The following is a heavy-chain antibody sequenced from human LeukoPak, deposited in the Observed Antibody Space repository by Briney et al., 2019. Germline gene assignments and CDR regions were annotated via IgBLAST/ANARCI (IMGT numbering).Heavy chain of an antibody. CDR2: IRYDGSNK. V-gene: IGHV3-30*02. D-gene: IGHD5-18*01. CDR3: AANEGIQLSNTDMGYFDY. Sequence: GGSLRLSCAASGFTFSSYGRHWVRQAPGKGLEWVAFIRYDGSNKYYADSVKGRFTISRDNYKNTLYLQMNSLRAEDTAVYYCAANEGIQLSNTDMGYFDYWGQGTLVTVSS. J-gene: IGHJ4*02. CDR1: GFTFSSYG.